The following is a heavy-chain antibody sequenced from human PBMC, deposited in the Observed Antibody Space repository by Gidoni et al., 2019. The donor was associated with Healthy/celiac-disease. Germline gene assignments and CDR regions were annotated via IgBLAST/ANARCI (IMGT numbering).Heavy chain of an antibody. CDR1: GFTFRSYA. V-gene: IGHV3-23*01. D-gene: IGHD4-4*01. Sequence: EVQLLESGGGLVQPGGSLRLPCAASGFTFRSYAIRWVRQAPGKGLEWVSAISGSGGSTYYADSVKGRFTISRDNSKNTLYLQMNSLRAEDTAVYYCANTVTTARDYWGQGTLVTVSS. CDR3: ANTVTTARDY. CDR2: ISGSGGST. J-gene: IGHJ4*02.